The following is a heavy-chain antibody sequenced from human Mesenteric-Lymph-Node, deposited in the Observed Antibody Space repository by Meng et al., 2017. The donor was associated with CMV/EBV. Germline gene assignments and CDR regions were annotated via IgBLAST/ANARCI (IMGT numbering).Heavy chain of an antibody. CDR2: IQHDGTNK. V-gene: IGHV3-30*02. Sequence: GGSLRLSCGAPGFIVSSNYMSWVRQAPGKGLEWVTFIQHDGTNKYYADSVKGRFTISRDNSKNTLYLQMNSLRPEDTAVYYCTRSYYSGFFDYWGQGTLVTVSS. CDR1: GFIVSSNY. D-gene: IGHD2-15*01. CDR3: TRSYYSGFFDY. J-gene: IGHJ4*02.